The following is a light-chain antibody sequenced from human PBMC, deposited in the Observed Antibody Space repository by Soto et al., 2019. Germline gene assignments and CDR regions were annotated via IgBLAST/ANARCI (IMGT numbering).Light chain of an antibody. V-gene: IGKV1-39*01. CDR2: AVS. CDR3: QQSHNVPPS. CDR1: QSIDTS. J-gene: IGKJ1*01. Sequence: DIQMTQSPSSLSAPVGDRVTITCRASQSIDTSLHWSQHNPGKAPRLLIYAVSTLQGGVPSRFSGSGSGTNFKLTISSLHPEDFATYYCQQSHNVPPSFGRGPKVEIK.